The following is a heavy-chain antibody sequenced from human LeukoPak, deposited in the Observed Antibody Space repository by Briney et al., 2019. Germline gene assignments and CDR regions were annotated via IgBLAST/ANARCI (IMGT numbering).Heavy chain of an antibody. CDR3: ARNASTGWFDA. J-gene: IGHJ5*02. D-gene: IGHD1-14*01. Sequence: SETLSLTCAVSGYSISSGHYWGWVRQPPVKGLEWIGSIYHSGSTYYNPSLRSRLTISVDTSKNQFYLRLTSVTAADTAVYYCARNASTGWFDAWGQGTLVTVSS. CDR1: GYSISSGHY. CDR2: IYHSGST. V-gene: IGHV4-38-2*01.